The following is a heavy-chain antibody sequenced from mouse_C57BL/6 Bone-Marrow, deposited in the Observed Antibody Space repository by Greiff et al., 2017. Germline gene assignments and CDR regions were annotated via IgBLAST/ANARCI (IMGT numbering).Heavy chain of an antibody. D-gene: IGHD2-1*01. Sequence: QVQLQQSGAELVKPGASVKMSCKASGYTFTSYWITWVKQRPGQGLEWIGDIYPGSGSTNYNEKFKSKATLTVDPSSSTADMQLSSLTSDDSAVYYCARRDYGNYYFDYWGQGTTLTVSS. CDR3: ARRDYGNYYFDY. J-gene: IGHJ2*01. CDR2: IYPGSGST. V-gene: IGHV1-55*01. CDR1: GYTFTSYW.